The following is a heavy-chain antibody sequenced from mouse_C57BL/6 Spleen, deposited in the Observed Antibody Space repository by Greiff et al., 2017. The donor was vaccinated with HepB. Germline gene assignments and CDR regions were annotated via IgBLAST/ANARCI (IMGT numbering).Heavy chain of an antibody. CDR3: ARDWDRGYFDY. J-gene: IGHJ2*01. V-gene: IGHV1-80*01. CDR1: GYAFSSYW. Sequence: VKLMESGAELVKPGASVKISCKASGYAFSSYWMNWVKQRPGKGLEWIGQIYPGDGDTNYNGKFKGKATLTADKSSSTAYMQLSSLTSEDSAVYFCARDWDRGYFDYWGQGTTLTVSS. CDR2: IYPGDGDT. D-gene: IGHD4-1*01.